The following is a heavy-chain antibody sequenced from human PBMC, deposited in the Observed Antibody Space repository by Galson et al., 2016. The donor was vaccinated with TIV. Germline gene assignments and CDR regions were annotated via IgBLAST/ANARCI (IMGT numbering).Heavy chain of an antibody. J-gene: IGHJ4*02. CDR2: VIHAGST. Sequence: SETLSLTCEVSDGSFSDFHWNWLRQSPGKWLEWIGEVIHAGSTNVNPSLRGRVSISRDTSKAQFSLRLSSVTAADTAVYYCARGNRFVLASYRYYYDFCGQGTLVTVSS. D-gene: IGHD3-16*02. CDR1: DGSFSDFH. CDR3: ARGNRFVLASYRYYYDF. V-gene: IGHV4-34*01.